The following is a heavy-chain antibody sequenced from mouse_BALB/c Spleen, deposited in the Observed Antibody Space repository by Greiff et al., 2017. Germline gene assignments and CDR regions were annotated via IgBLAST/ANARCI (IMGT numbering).Heavy chain of an antibody. CDR2: ISYSGST. CDR3: ARRWLLHSYAMDY. J-gene: IGHJ4*01. Sequence: VQLKESGPGLVKPSQSLSLTCTVTGYSITSDYAWNWIRQFPGNKLEWMGYISYSGSTSYNPSLKSRISITRDTSKNQFFLQLNSVTTEDTATYYCARRWLLHSYAMDYWGQGTSVTVSS. V-gene: IGHV3-2*02. CDR1: GYSITSDYA. D-gene: IGHD2-3*01.